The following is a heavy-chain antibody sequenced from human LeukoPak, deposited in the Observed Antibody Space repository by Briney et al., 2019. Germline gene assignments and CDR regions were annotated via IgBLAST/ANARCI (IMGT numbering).Heavy chain of an antibody. D-gene: IGHD3-22*01. CDR1: GYTFTGYY. CDR2: INPNSGGT. V-gene: IGHV1-2*02. CDR3: ARGLNYYDSSGYYSY. Sequence: ASVTVSCKASGYTFTGYYMHWVRQAPGQGLEWMGWINPNSGGTNYAQKFQGRVTMTRDTSISTAYMELSRLRSDDTAVYYCARGLNYYDSSGYYSYWGQGTLVTVSS. J-gene: IGHJ4*02.